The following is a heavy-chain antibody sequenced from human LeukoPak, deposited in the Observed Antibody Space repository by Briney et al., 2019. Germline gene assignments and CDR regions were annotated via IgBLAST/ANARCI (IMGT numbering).Heavy chain of an antibody. CDR2: IRYDGSNK. J-gene: IGHJ4*02. CDR1: GFTFSSYG. V-gene: IGHV3-30*02. Sequence: PGGSLRLSCAASGFTFSSYGMHRVRQAPGKGLEWVAFIRYDGSNKYYADSVKGRFTISRDNSKNTLYLQMNSLRAEDTAVYYCANTMITFGGVIVPPFDYWGQGALVTVSS. D-gene: IGHD3-16*02. CDR3: ANTMITFGGVIVPPFDY.